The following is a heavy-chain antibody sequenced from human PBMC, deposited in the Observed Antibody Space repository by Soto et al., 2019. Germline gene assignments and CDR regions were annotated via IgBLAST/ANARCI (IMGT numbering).Heavy chain of an antibody. CDR1: GFTFSKAW. D-gene: IGHD2-15*01. V-gene: IGHV3-15*01. CDR2: IKSNTEGGTT. J-gene: IGHJ4*02. Sequence: GGSLRLSCAASGFTFSKAWMSWVRQAPGKGLEWVGRIKSNTEGGTTDYAAPVKGRIIISRDDSKNTLFLEMNSLKTEDTAVYYCTAGEWVSATESFDYWSQGTLVTVSS. CDR3: TAGEWVSATESFDY.